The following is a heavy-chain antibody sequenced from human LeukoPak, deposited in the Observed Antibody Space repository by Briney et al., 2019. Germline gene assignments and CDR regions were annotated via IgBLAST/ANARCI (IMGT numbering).Heavy chain of an antibody. J-gene: IGHJ4*02. CDR3: ARYVILTGYYGY. CDR1: GGSISSSSYY. D-gene: IGHD3-9*01. Sequence: SETLSLTCTVSGGSISSSSYYWGWIRQPPGKGLEWIGSIYYSGSTYYNPSLKSRVTISVDTSKNQFSLKLSSVTAADTAVYYCARYVILTGYYGYWGQGTLVTVSS. V-gene: IGHV4-39*01. CDR2: IYYSGST.